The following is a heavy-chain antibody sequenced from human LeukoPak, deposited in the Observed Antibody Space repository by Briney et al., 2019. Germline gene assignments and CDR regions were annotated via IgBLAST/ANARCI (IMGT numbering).Heavy chain of an antibody. Sequence: GGSLRLSCAASGFTFSSCGMHWVRQATGKGLEWVAVISYDGSNKYYADSVKGRFTISRDNSKNTLYLQMNSLRAEDTAVYYCAKDHLRIVVVVAANFDYWGQGTLVTVSS. CDR3: AKDHLRIVVVVAANFDY. V-gene: IGHV3-30*18. J-gene: IGHJ4*02. CDR1: GFTFSSCG. CDR2: ISYDGSNK. D-gene: IGHD2-15*01.